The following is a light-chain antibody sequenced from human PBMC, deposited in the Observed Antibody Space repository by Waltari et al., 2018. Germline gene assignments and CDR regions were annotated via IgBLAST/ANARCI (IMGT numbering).Light chain of an antibody. Sequence: YELAQPPSVSVSPGQTARIPCSGNGLAGHYVYWYQQKAGQAPVLVMYRDSERPSGSPGRFPGSSSGTTVTLIISGVQAEDEADYYCQSADFSRSHTSYVFGTGTKVTVL. CDR1: GLAGHY. J-gene: IGLJ1*01. V-gene: IGLV3-25*03. CDR3: QSADFSRSHTSYV. CDR2: RDS.